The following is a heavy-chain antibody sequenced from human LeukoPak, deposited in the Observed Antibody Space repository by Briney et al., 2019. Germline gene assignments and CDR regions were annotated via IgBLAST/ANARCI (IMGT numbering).Heavy chain of an antibody. D-gene: IGHD4-23*01. CDR1: GYSFTSYW. CDR3: ARQFGGNSEFDY. Sequence: GESLKISCRGSGYSFTSYWIGWVRQMPGKGLEWMGIIYTGDSDIRYRPSFQGQVTISADNSISTAYLQWSSLKASGTAMYYCARQFGGNSEFDYWGQGTLVTVSS. V-gene: IGHV5-51*01. J-gene: IGHJ4*02. CDR2: IYTGDSDI.